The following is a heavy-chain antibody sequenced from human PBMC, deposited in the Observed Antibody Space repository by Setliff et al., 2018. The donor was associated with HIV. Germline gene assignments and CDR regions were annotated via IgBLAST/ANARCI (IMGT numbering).Heavy chain of an antibody. J-gene: IGHJ4*02. D-gene: IGHD1-26*01. CDR3: ARDRVGLLSY. CDR1: GGSISSHY. V-gene: IGHV4-59*11. Sequence: SETLSLTCTVSGGSISSHYWSWIRQPPGKGLEWIGSIYYSGSTNYNPSLKSRVTISVDTSKNQFSLKLSSVTAADTAVYYCARDRVGLLSYWGQGTLVTV. CDR2: IYYSGST.